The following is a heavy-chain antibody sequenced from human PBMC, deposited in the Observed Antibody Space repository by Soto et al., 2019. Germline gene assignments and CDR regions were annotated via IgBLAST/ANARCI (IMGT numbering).Heavy chain of an antibody. CDR1: GFTFTRYS. CDR2: ISSTTNYI. J-gene: IGHJ4*02. Sequence: LRLSCAAPGFTFTRYSMNWVRQAPGKGLEWVSSISSTTNYIYYGDSMKGRFTISRDNAKNSLYLEMNSLRAEDTAVYYCARESEDLTSNFDYWGQGTLVTVSS. V-gene: IGHV3-21*06. CDR3: ARESEDLTSNFDY.